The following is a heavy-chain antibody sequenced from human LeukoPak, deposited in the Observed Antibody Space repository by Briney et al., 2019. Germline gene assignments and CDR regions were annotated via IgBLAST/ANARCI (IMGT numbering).Heavy chain of an antibody. D-gene: IGHD5-12*01. V-gene: IGHV1-8*02. CDR1: GGTFTSYA. Sequence: ASVKVSCKTSGGTFTSYAITWVRQAPGQGLEWMGWMNPNSGNTGYAQKFQGRVTMTRNTSISTAYMELSSLRSEDTAVYYCARGNSGYDWGQGTLVTVSS. J-gene: IGHJ4*02. CDR2: MNPNSGNT. CDR3: ARGNSGYD.